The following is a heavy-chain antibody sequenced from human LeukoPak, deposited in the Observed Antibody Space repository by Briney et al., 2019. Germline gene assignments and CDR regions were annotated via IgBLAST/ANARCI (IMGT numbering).Heavy chain of an antibody. CDR1: GITFSSYA. J-gene: IGHJ3*02. CDR2: ISGSGGTT. V-gene: IGHV3-23*01. Sequence: GGSLRLSCAASGITFSSYAMTWVRQAPGKGLEWVSGISGSGGTTYYADSVKGRFTISRDNSKNTLYLQMNSLRAEDTAVYYCARERDAKYYDFWSGYPFDAFDIWGQGTMVTVSS. CDR3: ARERDAKYYDFWSGYPFDAFDI. D-gene: IGHD3-3*01.